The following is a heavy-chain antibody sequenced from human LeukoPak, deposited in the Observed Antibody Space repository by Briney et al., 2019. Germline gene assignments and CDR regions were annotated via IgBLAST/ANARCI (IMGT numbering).Heavy chain of an antibody. J-gene: IGHJ6*02. CDR3: ARAVHNFGFYYGMDV. CDR2: IYYSGST. D-gene: IGHD1-1*01. V-gene: IGHV4-31*03. CDR1: GGSISSGGYY. Sequence: SETLSPTCTVSGGSISSGGYYWSWIRQHPGKGLEWIGYIYYSGSTYYNPSLKSRVTISVDTSKNQFSLKLSSVTAADTAVYYCARAVHNFGFYYGMDVWGQGTTVTVSS.